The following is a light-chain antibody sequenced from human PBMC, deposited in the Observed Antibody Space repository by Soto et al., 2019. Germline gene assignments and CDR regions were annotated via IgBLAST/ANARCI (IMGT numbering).Light chain of an antibody. CDR1: KLGDKY. Sequence: SYELTQPPSVSVSPGQTASITCSGDKLGDKYACWYQQKPGQSPVLVIYQDSKRPSGIPERFSGSNSGNTATLTISGTQAMDEDDYYCQAWDSSTGEVFGTGTKLTVL. J-gene: IGLJ1*01. V-gene: IGLV3-1*01. CDR2: QDS. CDR3: QAWDSSTGEV.